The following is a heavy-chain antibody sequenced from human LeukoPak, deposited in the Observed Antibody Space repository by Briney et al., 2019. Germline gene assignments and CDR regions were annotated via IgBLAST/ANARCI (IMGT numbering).Heavy chain of an antibody. CDR3: AKGLGSSWYRWDYGMDV. CDR1: GFTFSSYW. D-gene: IGHD6-13*01. Sequence: GGSLRLSCAASGFTFSSYWMHWLRQAPGKGLEWVAAISGSGGSTYYADSVKGRFTISRDNSKNTLYLQMNSLRAEDTAVYYCAKGLGSSWYRWDYGMDVWGQGTTVTVSS. V-gene: IGHV3-23*01. J-gene: IGHJ6*02. CDR2: ISGSGGST.